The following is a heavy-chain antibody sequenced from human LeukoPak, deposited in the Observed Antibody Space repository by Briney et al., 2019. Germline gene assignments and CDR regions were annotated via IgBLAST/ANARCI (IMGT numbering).Heavy chain of an antibody. Sequence: GGSLRLSCAASGFTFDEYAMYWVRQAPGKGLEWVSSISGSGGSTYYADSVKGRFTISRDNSKNTLYLQMNSLRAEDTAVYYCAKTMGAIDHDYWGQGTLVTVSS. CDR2: ISGSGGST. V-gene: IGHV3-23*01. D-gene: IGHD1-26*01. CDR3: AKTMGAIDHDY. CDR1: GFTFDEYA. J-gene: IGHJ4*02.